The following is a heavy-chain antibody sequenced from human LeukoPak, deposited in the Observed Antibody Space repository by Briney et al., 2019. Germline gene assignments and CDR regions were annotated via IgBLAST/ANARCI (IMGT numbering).Heavy chain of an antibody. V-gene: IGHV3-23*01. CDR3: ARERIAAGDY. J-gene: IGHJ4*02. CDR2: ISGSGGST. D-gene: IGHD6-13*01. CDR1: GFTFSSYA. Sequence: GGSLRLSCAASGFTFSSYAMSWVRQAPGKGLEWVSAISGSGGSTYYADSVKGRFTISRDNAKNSLYLQMNSLRAEDTAVYYCARERIAAGDYWGQGTLVTVSS.